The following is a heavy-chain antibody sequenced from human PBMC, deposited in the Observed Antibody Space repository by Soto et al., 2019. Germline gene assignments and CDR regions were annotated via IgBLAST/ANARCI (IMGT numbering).Heavy chain of an antibody. Sequence: QVHLVESGGGVVQPERSLRLSCAASGFTFSNYAIHWVRQAPGKGLEWVAVISNDGGEKYYADSVKGRSTISRDNSKNTLYLQMNSLRPEDTAVYYCARPHWGPDYITQPYASWGEGTLVTVSS. V-gene: IGHV3-30-3*01. CDR3: ARPHWGPDYITQPYAS. J-gene: IGHJ5*02. CDR2: ISNDGGEK. CDR1: GFTFSNYA. D-gene: IGHD2-2*01.